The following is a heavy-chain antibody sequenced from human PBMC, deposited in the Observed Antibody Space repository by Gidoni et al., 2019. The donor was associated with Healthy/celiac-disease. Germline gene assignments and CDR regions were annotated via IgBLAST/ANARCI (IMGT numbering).Heavy chain of an antibody. CDR3: ARESEYCSGGSCYSVLDY. CDR2: IGTAGDP. J-gene: IGHJ4*02. D-gene: IGHD2-15*01. Sequence: EVQLVESGGGLVQPGGSLRLSCAASGFTFSRHDMHWVRQATGKGLEWVSAIGTAGDPYYPGSVKGRFTISRENAKNSLYLQMNSLRAGDTAVYYCARESEYCSGGSCYSVLDYWGQGTLVTVSS. V-gene: IGHV3-13*05. CDR1: GFTFSRHD.